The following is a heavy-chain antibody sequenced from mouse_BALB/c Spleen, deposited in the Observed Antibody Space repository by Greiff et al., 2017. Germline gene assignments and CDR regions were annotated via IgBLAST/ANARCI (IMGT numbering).Heavy chain of an antibody. CDR2: LSSGSSTI. CDR1: GFTFSSFG. V-gene: IGHV5-17*02. CDR3: ARQGGSYVDY. Sequence: VQGVESGGGLVQPGGSRKLSCAASGFTFSSFGMHWVRQAPEKGLEWVAYLSSGSSTIYYADTVKGRFTISRDNPKNTLFLQMTSLRSEDTAMYYCARQGGSYVDYWGQGTTLTVSA. J-gene: IGHJ2*01. D-gene: IGHD1-1*01.